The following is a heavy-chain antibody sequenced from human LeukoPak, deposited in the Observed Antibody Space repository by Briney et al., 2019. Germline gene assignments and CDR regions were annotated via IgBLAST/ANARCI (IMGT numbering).Heavy chain of an antibody. J-gene: IGHJ4*02. D-gene: IGHD2-2*01. CDR3: ARPRGCSSARCNNFDY. CDR2: MHEYGSQI. V-gene: IGHV3-7*01. Sequence: GGSLRLSCVVSGFDFSGFSMSWVRQAPGKGLEWVAIMHEYGSQIFYVDSVKGRFIISRDNARNSLYLQMNNLRAEDTAVYYCARPRGCSSARCNNFDYWGQGTLVTVSS. CDR1: GFDFSGFS.